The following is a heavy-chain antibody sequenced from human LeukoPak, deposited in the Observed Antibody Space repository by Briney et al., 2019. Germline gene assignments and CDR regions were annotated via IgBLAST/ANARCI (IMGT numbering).Heavy chain of an antibody. CDR1: GFTFTNYG. CDR2: IYSGGST. J-gene: IGHJ3*02. D-gene: IGHD2-21*02. CDR3: ARVVVTASDAFDI. Sequence: PGGSLRLSCGVSGFTFTNYGMIWVRQAPGKGLEWVSVIYSGGSTYYADSVKGRFTISRDNSKNTLYLQMNSLRAEDTAVCYCARVVVTASDAFDIWGQGTMVTVSS. V-gene: IGHV3-53*01.